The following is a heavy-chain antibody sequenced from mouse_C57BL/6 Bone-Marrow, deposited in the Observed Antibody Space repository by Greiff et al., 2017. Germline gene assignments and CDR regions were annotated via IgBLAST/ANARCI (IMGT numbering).Heavy chain of an antibody. D-gene: IGHD1-1*01. CDR2: IDPSDSYT. CDR3: AIRGDYYGSSYWYFDV. J-gene: IGHJ1*03. V-gene: IGHV1-69*01. Sequence: QVQLKQPGAELVMPGASVKLSCKASGYTFTSYWMHWVKQRPGQGLEWIGEIDPSDSYTHYNQKFKGKSTLTVDKYSRPAYMQLSSLTSEDSAVYYCAIRGDYYGSSYWYFDVWGTGTTVTVSS. CDR1: GYTFTSYW.